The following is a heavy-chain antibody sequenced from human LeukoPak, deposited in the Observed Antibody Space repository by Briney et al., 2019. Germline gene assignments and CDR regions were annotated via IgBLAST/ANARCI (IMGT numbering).Heavy chain of an antibody. J-gene: IGHJ4*02. CDR1: GGSMNIYY. D-gene: IGHD3-3*01. Sequence: PSETLSLTCTVSGGSMNIYYWSWIRHPPGRGLEWIAYVYQTGHSNYNPSFTSRATISIDTSKNQFSLKLSSVSAAATAVYYCARSIFGVVSFAYWGQGTLVTVSS. V-gene: IGHV4-59*01. CDR3: ARSIFGVVSFAY. CDR2: VYQTGHS.